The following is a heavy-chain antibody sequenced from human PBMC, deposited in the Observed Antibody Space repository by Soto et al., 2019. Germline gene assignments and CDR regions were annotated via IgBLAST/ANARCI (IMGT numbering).Heavy chain of an antibody. V-gene: IGHV4-31*03. J-gene: IGHJ4*02. CDR3: ARDHYYGSGSYYYGFDY. Sequence: TLSLTCTVSGGSISSGGYYWSWIRQHPGKGLEWIGYIYYSGSTYYNPSLKSRVTISVDTSKNQFSLKLSSVTAADTAVYYCARDHYYGSGSYYYGFDYWGQGTLVTVSS. CDR1: GGSISSGGYY. CDR2: IYYSGST. D-gene: IGHD3-10*01.